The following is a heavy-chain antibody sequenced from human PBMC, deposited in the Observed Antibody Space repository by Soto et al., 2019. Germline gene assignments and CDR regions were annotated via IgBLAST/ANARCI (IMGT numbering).Heavy chain of an antibody. CDR2: ITTSSAYI. V-gene: IGHV3-21*01. Sequence: VQLVESGGGLVKPGGSLRLFCAASGFTFNTYDMNWVRQAPGKGLEWVSSITTSSAYIYYADSLKGRITISRDNAKNSLFLQMNSLRAEDTAVYYCVRSGTARLLRHSWFDTWGQGTLVTVSS. J-gene: IGHJ5*02. CDR1: GFTFNTYD. D-gene: IGHD2-21*01. CDR3: VRSGTARLLRHSWFDT.